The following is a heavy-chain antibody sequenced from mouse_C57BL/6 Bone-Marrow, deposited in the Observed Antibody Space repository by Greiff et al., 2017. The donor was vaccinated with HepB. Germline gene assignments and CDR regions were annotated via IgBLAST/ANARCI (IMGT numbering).Heavy chain of an antibody. CDR3: AILNYYYGSSSDYFDY. CDR1: GYTFTSYW. J-gene: IGHJ2*01. V-gene: IGHV1-61*01. D-gene: IGHD1-1*01. CDR2: IYPSDSET. Sequence: QVQLQQPGAELVRPGSSVKLSCKASGYTFTSYWMDWVKQRPGQGLEWIGNIYPSDSETHYNQKFKDKATLTVDKSSSTAYMQLSILTSEDSAVYYCAILNYYYGSSSDYFDYWGQGTTLTVSS.